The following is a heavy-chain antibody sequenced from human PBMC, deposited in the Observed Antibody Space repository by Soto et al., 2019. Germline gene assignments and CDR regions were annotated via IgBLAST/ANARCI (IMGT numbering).Heavy chain of an antibody. CDR2: ISSSSSTI. Sequence: GGSLRLSCAASGFTFSSYSMNWVRQAPGKGLEWVSYISSSSSTIYYADSVKGRFTISRDNAKNSLYLQMNSLRDEDTAVYYCAREMVYDDLYDYYYRMDVWGQGTTVTVSS. V-gene: IGHV3-48*02. J-gene: IGHJ6*02. D-gene: IGHD2-8*01. CDR1: GFTFSSYS. CDR3: AREMVYDDLYDYYYRMDV.